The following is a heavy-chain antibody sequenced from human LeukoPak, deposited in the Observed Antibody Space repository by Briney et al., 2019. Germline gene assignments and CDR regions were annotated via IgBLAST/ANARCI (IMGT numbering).Heavy chain of an antibody. V-gene: IGHV3-21*01. CDR3: ASVDTAVVSGAPLN. J-gene: IGHJ4*02. D-gene: IGHD5-18*01. CDR1: GFTFSSYS. CDR2: ISSSSSYI. Sequence: GGSLRLSCAASGFTFSSYSMNWVRQAPGKGLEWVSSISSSSSYIYYADSVKGRFTISRDNAKNSLYLQMNSLRAEDTAVYYCASVDTAVVSGAPLNWGQGTLVTVSS.